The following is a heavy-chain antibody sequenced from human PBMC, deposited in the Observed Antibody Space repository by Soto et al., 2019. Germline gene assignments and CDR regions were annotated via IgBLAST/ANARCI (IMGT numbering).Heavy chain of an antibody. D-gene: IGHD1-26*01. J-gene: IGHJ4*02. Sequence: SETLSLTCTVSGGFVSSSNDYYWGWLRQSLGKGVEWIGSISYGGETYYNPSLKSQVIISVDTSKIQLSLKLNSVTAAGAAVYYCARHRNFIVGRTRSFDLWGQGTLVTVS. V-gene: IGHV4-39*01. CDR3: ARHRNFIVGRTRSFDL. CDR2: ISYGGET. CDR1: GGFVSSSNDYY.